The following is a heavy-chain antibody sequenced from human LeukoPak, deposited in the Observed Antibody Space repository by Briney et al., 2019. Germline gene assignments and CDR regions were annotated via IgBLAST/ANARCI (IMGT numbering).Heavy chain of an antibody. J-gene: IGHJ3*02. CDR3: AIPDCSSTSCYIRRTPNDAFDI. V-gene: IGHV1-69*05. CDR1: GGTFSSYA. Sequence: SVKVSCKASGGTFSSYAISWVRQAPGQGLEWMGGIIPIFGTANYAQKFQGRVTITTDESTSTAYMELSSLRSEDTAVYYCAIPDCSSTSCYIRRTPNDAFDIWGQGTMVTVSS. D-gene: IGHD2-2*02. CDR2: IIPIFGTA.